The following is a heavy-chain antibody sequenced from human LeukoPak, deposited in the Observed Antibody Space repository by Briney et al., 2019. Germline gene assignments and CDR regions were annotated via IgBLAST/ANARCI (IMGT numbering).Heavy chain of an antibody. J-gene: IGHJ4*02. CDR1: GFTVSGNY. D-gene: IGHD4/OR15-4a*01. CDR3: AGRRVLDASFDY. CDR2: IYSSDNT. V-gene: IGHV3-66*02. Sequence: GGSLRLSCAASGFTVSGNYMSWVRQAPGKGLEWVSVIYSSDNTYYIDSVKGRFTISRDNSKNTLYLQMNSLRAEDTAVYYCAGRRVLDASFDYGGQGTLVTVS.